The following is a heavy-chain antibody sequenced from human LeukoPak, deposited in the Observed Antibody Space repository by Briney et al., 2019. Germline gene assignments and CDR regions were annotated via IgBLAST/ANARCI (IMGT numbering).Heavy chain of an antibody. CDR3: ARAGGGTYYFDF. Sequence: ASETLSLTCAVSGDSINSSNWWNWVRQPPGQGLEWIAEIYHSGHTNYNPSLKSRVTISLDKSKNQFSLKLTSMTAADTAVYFCARAGGGTYYFDFWGQGTLVTVSS. CDR2: IYHSGHT. CDR1: GDSINSSNW. V-gene: IGHV4-4*02. D-gene: IGHD1-26*01. J-gene: IGHJ4*02.